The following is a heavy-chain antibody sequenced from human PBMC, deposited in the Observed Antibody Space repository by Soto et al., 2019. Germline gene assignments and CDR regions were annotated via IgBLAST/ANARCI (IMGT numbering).Heavy chain of an antibody. CDR3: AKAVAGTSTFDP. J-gene: IGHJ5*02. Sequence: GESLKISCKGSGYSFTSYWISWVRQMPGKGLEWMGRIDPSDSYTNYSPSFQGHVTISADKSISTAYLQWSSLKASDTAMYYCAKAVAGTSTFDPWGRGTLVTVSS. D-gene: IGHD6-19*01. V-gene: IGHV5-10-1*01. CDR1: GYSFTSYW. CDR2: IDPSDSYT.